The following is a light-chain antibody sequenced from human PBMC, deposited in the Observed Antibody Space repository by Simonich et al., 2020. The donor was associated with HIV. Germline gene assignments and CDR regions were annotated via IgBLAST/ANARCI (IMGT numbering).Light chain of an antibody. CDR1: QSVLYSSNNKNY. CDR2: WAS. V-gene: IGKV4-1*01. J-gene: IGKJ5*01. CDR3: QQYYSTPIT. Sequence: DHVMTQSPDSLAVSLGQRATINCKSSQSVLYSSNNKNYLAWYQQKPGQPPQLLIYWASTRESGVPDRFSGSGSGTDFTLTISSLQAEDVAVYYCQQYYSTPITFGQGTRLEIK.